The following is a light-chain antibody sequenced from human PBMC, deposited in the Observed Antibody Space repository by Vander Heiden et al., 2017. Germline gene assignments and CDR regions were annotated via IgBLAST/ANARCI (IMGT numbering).Light chain of an antibody. J-gene: IGLJ2*01. Sequence: QSVLTQPPSVSGAPGQMVTISCTGTTSNIGAGYDVHWYQQLPGTAPKLLIYLNHNRPSGVPDRFSGSKSGTSASLAISGLQAEDEADYYCQSYDNRLSGSVVFGGGTKLTVL. CDR2: LNH. CDR1: TSNIGAGYD. CDR3: QSYDNRLSGSVV. V-gene: IGLV1-40*01.